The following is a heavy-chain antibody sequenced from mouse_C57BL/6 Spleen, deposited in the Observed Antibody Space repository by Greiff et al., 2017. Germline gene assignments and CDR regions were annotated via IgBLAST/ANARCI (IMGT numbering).Heavy chain of an antibody. CDR3: ARPDGTGYYAMDY. V-gene: IGHV2-2*01. Sequence: VKVVESGPGLVQPSQSLSITCTVSGFSLTSYGVHWVRQSPGKGLEWLGVIWSGGSTDYNAAFISRLSISKDNSKSQVFFKMNSLQADDTAIYYCARPDGTGYYAMDYWGQGTSVTVSS. CDR2: IWSGGST. CDR1: GFSLTSYG. D-gene: IGHD2-3*01. J-gene: IGHJ4*01.